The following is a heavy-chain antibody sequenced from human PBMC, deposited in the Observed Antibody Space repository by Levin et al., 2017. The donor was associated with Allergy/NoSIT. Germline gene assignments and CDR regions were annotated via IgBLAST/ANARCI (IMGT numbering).Heavy chain of an antibody. D-gene: IGHD2-21*02. V-gene: IGHV3-21*01. CDR3: SKDFSPMAVTGTHDGFDL. J-gene: IGHJ3*01. CDR2: ISSSSTYI. Sequence: KTGGSLRLSCAASGFTFSMFGMNWVRQAPGKGLEWVSSISSSSTYIHYADSLKGRFTISRDDAKNSLSLHINSLRAEDTAVYYCSKDFSPMAVTGTHDGFDLWGPGTLVTVSP. CDR1: GFTFSMFG.